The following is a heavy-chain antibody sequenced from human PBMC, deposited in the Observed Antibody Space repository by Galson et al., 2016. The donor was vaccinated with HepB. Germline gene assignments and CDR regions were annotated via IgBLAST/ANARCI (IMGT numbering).Heavy chain of an antibody. CDR3: IHDWDYNYGMDV. CDR1: GFPFSPAW. D-gene: IGHD3-9*01. V-gene: IGHV3-15*01. Sequence: SLRLSCAGSGFPFSPAWMNWVRQAPGKGLEWVGRMKTKGSDGTTEYAAPVKGRFTIARDDSKNTLYLQMNSLTTEDTAIYYCIHDWDYNYGMDVWGHGTTVTVSS. J-gene: IGHJ6*02. CDR2: MKTKGSDGTT.